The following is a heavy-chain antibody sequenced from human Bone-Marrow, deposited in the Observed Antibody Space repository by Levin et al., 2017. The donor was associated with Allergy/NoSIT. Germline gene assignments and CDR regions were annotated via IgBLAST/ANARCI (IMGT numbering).Heavy chain of an antibody. J-gene: IGHJ3*01. Sequence: SCAATGFNFNKFGMHWVRQGPGKGLEWVAVISFDASQEYYADSVKGRFTISRDNSKNTLYLQMNSLRPEDSAVYFCAKIGDCSSGVCFWETLHDAFDVWGQGTMVSVSS. D-gene: IGHD2-21*02. CDR1: GFNFNKFG. CDR2: ISFDASQE. CDR3: AKIGDCSSGVCFWETLHDAFDV. V-gene: IGHV3-30*18.